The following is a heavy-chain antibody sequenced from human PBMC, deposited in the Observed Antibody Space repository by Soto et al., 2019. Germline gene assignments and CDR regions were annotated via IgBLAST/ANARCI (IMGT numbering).Heavy chain of an antibody. D-gene: IGHD4-17*01. CDR2: IWYDGSKK. Sequence: QVQLVESGGGVVQPGTSLRLSCEASGFTFSGFGMHWVRQAPGKGLEWVAVIWYDGSKKYYADCVKGRFTISRDNSKNAMYLQMNSLRAEDMAVYYCSRGGGCSYGGNLADFEILGQGTLVTDSS. CDR3: SRGGGCSYGGNLADFEI. J-gene: IGHJ3*02. V-gene: IGHV3-33*01. CDR1: GFTFSGFG.